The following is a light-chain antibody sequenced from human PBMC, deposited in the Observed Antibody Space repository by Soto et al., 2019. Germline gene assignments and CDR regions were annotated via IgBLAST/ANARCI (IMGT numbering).Light chain of an antibody. CDR2: GAS. V-gene: IGKV3-20*01. Sequence: EIVMTQSPGTVSVFPGETVTLSCRASQSVSSYLAWYQQKPGQAPRLLIYGASSRATGIPDRFSGSGYGKDFTLTISRLEPEDFPVYYCQQHGSSPITFVKGTRLDI. CDR1: QSVSSY. J-gene: IGKJ5*01. CDR3: QQHGSSPIT.